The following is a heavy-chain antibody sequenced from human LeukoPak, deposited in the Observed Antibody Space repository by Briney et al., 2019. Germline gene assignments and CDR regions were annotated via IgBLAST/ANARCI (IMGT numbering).Heavy chain of an antibody. Sequence: GASVKVSCKASGYTLNDYYLHWVRPAPGQGLEWMGWINPDSGDTAYAQEFQGRVTMTRAASISTTYMDLSRLRSDVTAVYYCARCAKAYRGQGTLVTVSS. V-gene: IGHV1-2*02. CDR1: GYTLNDYY. CDR3: ARCAKAY. CDR2: INPDSGDT. J-gene: IGHJ4*02.